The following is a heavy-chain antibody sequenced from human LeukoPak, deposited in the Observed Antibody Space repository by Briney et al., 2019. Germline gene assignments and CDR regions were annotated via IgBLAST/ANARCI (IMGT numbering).Heavy chain of an antibody. CDR1: GGSFSGYY. CDR3: ARTTVRGNGDYSY. CDR2: INHSGST. D-gene: IGHD4-17*01. J-gene: IGHJ4*02. Sequence: SETLSLTCAVYGGSFSGYYWSWIRQPPGKGLEWIGEINHSGSTNYNPSLKSRVTISVDTSKNQFSLKLSSVTAADTAVYYCARTTVRGNGDYSYWGQGTLVTVSS. V-gene: IGHV4-34*01.